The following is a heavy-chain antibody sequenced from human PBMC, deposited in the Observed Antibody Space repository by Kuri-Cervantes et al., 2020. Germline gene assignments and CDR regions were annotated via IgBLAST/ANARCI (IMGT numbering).Heavy chain of an antibody. CDR2: ISAYSGNT. D-gene: IGHD2-15*01. CDR3: ARDLGYCSGGSCSS. V-gene: IGHV1-18*01. Sequence: ASVKVSCKASGGTFSSFAISWVRQAPGQGLEWMGWISAYSGNTNYAQKLQGRVTMTTDTSTSTAYMELRSLRSDDTAVYYCARDLGYCSGGSCSSWGQGTLVTVSS. CDR1: GGTFSSFA. J-gene: IGHJ4*02.